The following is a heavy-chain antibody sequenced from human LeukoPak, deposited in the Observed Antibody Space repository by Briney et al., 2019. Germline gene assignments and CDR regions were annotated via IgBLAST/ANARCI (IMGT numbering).Heavy chain of an antibody. CDR2: ICTSGST. V-gene: IGHV4-4*07. CDR3: ARDSDSSGYYSISFDY. D-gene: IGHD3-22*01. J-gene: IGHJ4*02. CDR1: GGSISSYY. Sequence: SETLSLTCTVSGGSISSYYWSWIRQPAGKGLEWIGRICTSGSTNYNPSLKSRVTMSVDTSKNQFSLKLSSVTAADTAVYYCARDSDSSGYYSISFDYWGQGTLVTVSS.